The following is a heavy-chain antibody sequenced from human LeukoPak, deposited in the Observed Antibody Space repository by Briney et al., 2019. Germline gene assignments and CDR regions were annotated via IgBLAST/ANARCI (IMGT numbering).Heavy chain of an antibody. CDR3: ARHNQYIYAYYYMHV. J-gene: IGHJ6*03. V-gene: IGHV3-20*04. CDR2: ISWNGGST. Sequence: GGSLRLSCAASGFTFDDYGMSWVRQAPGKGLEWVSGISWNGGSTGYADSVKGRFTISRDNAKKFLYLQMNGLRAEDTAFYYCARHNQYIYAYYYMHVWGKGTTVTVSS. CDR1: GFTFDDYG. D-gene: IGHD5-18*01.